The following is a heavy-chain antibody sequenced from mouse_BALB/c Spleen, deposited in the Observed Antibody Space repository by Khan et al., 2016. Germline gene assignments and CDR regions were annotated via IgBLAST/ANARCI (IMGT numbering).Heavy chain of an antibody. CDR2: INTYTGEP. CDR3: ARFEGGLDY. V-gene: IGHV9-3-1*01. J-gene: IGHJ2*01. D-gene: IGHD3-3*01. CDR1: GYTFTNYG. Sequence: IQLVQSGPELKKPGETVKISCKASGYTFTNYGMNWVKQAPGKGLKWMGWINTYTGEPTYADDFKGRFAFSLETSASTAYLQINNLKNEDTATYFCARFEGGLDYWGQGTTLTVSS.